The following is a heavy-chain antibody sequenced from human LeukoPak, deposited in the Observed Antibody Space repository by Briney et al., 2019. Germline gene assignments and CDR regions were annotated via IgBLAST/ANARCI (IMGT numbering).Heavy chain of an antibody. J-gene: IGHJ5*02. CDR2: IYYSGTS. CDR3: ARVDHYYGPPFDP. D-gene: IGHD3-10*01. Sequence: SETLSLTCIVSGGSISSYYWSWIRQPPGKGLEWIGYIYYSGTSNYNPSLKSRVTISVDTSKNQFSLKLNSVTTTDTAVYYCARVDHYYGPPFDPWGQGTLVIVSS. CDR1: GGSISSYY. V-gene: IGHV4-59*01.